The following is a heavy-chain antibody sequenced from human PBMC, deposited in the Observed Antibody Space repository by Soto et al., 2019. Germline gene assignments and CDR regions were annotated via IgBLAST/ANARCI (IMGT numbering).Heavy chain of an antibody. CDR2: IYYGGST. CDR3: SKTDYYYYGMDV. CDR1: GDSISSSSYY. J-gene: IGHJ6*02. V-gene: IGHV4-39*01. Sequence: SETLSLTCTVSGDSISSSSYYWGWIRQPPGKGLEWIGSIYYGGSTFYNPSLKSRVTISVDTSKNQFSLRLSSVTAADTAVYYCSKTDYYYYGMDVWGQGTTVTVSS.